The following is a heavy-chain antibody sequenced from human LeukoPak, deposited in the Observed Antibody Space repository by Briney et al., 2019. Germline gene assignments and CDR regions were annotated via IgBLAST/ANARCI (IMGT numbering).Heavy chain of an antibody. Sequence: ASVKVSCKASGYTFTGYHIHWVRQAPGQGLEWMGRINPYSGDTNFAQKFQGRVTMTRDTSITTAYMDLSSLTPDDTAVYFGARDQGSLTRXXYTGYWGQXTQVXXSS. D-gene: IGHD1-26*01. CDR2: INPYSGDT. V-gene: IGHV1-2*06. J-gene: IGHJ4*02. CDR1: GYTFTGYH. CDR3: ARDQGSLTRXXYTGY.